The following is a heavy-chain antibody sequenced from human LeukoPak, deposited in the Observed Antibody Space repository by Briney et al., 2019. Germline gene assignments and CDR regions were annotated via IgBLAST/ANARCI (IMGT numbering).Heavy chain of an antibody. Sequence: GGSLRRSCAASGFTFSSYAMHWVRQAPGKGLEWVAVISYDGSNKYYADSVKGRFTISRDNSKNTLYLQMNSLRAEDTAVYYCARPPYGDYDGSPYYFDYWGQGTLVTVSS. CDR1: GFTFSSYA. CDR2: ISYDGSNK. V-gene: IGHV3-30-3*01. D-gene: IGHD4-17*01. CDR3: ARPPYGDYDGSPYYFDY. J-gene: IGHJ4*02.